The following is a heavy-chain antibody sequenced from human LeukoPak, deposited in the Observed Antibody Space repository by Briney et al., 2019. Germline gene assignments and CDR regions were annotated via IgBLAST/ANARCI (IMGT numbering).Heavy chain of an antibody. D-gene: IGHD4-23*01. CDR2: IGGTSSYI. Sequence: GGSLRLSCAASGFTFSSYSMNWVRQAPGKELEWVSSIGGTSSYIYYADSVKGRFSISRDNAKNSLYLQMNSLRAEDTAIYYCARGATVRTPPLDYWGQGTLVTVSS. CDR3: ARGATVRTPPLDY. J-gene: IGHJ4*02. CDR1: GFTFSSYS. V-gene: IGHV3-21*01.